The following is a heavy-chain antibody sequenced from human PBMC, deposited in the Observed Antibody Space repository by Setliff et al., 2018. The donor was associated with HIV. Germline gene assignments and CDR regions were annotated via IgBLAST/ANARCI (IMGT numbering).Heavy chain of an antibody. CDR2: IIPIVTIA. J-gene: IGHJ5*02. CDR3: ARERPGDHYESTGYQLADWFDP. Sequence: SVKVSCKASGGSFTSYTFSWVRQAPGQGLEWMGRIIPIVTIAHYAEQFVGRVTITADKSTSTTYMEVSSLRSEDTAVSYCARERPGDHYESTGYQLADWFDPWGQGTLVTVSS. D-gene: IGHD3-22*01. CDR1: GGSFTSYT. V-gene: IGHV1-69*04.